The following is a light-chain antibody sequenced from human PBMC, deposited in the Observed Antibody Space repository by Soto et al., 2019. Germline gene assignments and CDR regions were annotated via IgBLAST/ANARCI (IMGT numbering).Light chain of an antibody. Sequence: SYELTQPPSVSVSPGQTASITCSGDKLGDKYACWYQQKPGQSPVLVMYHDAKRPSGIPERFSGSNSGNTATLTISGTQAMDEADYYCQAWDNSTPFVFGAGTKVTVL. CDR3: QAWDNSTPFV. CDR1: KLGDKY. CDR2: HDA. J-gene: IGLJ1*01. V-gene: IGLV3-1*01.